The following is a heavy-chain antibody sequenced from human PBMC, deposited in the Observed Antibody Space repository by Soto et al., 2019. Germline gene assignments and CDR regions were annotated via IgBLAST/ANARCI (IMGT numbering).Heavy chain of an antibody. D-gene: IGHD1-7*01. CDR3: ARTGTTLDY. J-gene: IGHJ4*02. CDR2: IYYSGST. Sequence: LACTVSGGAIRSSSYDCGWIRQPPGKGLEWIGSIYYSGSTYYNPSLKSRVTISVDTSKNQFSLKLSSVTAADKAVYYCARTGTTLDYWGQGTLVTVYS. CDR1: GGAIRSSSYD. V-gene: IGHV4-39*01.